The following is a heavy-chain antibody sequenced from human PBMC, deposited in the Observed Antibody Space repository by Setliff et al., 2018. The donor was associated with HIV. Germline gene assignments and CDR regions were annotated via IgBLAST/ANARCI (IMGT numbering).Heavy chain of an antibody. D-gene: IGHD1-1*01. V-gene: IGHV4-39*07. CDR1: GDSITNSMHY. CDR2: IHYNDGKT. J-gene: IGHJ4*02. Sequence: PSETLSLTCTVSGDSITNSMHYWSWIRQPPGKGLEFIGSIHYNDGKTYYNAALRSRVTISQDTSKNQFSLELTSVTAADTAVYYCATVDGTRYLDYWGQGKLVTVSS. CDR3: ATVDGTRYLDY.